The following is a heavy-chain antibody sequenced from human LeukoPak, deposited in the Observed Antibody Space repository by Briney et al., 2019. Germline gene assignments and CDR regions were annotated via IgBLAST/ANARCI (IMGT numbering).Heavy chain of an antibody. CDR1: GFNVSSSF. J-gene: IGHJ4*02. Sequence: SGGSLRLSCAASGFNVSSSFMSWVRQAPGRGLEWVSVIYSGSSTFYTDSVKGRFTISRDNSRNTLYLQMNSLRVEDTAMYYCASEPRRVGTTTAYWGQGTLVTVSS. V-gene: IGHV3-53*01. CDR2: IYSGSST. D-gene: IGHD1-26*01. CDR3: ASEPRRVGTTTAY.